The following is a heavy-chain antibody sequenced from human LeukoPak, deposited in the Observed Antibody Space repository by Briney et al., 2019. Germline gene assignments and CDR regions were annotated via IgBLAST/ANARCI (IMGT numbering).Heavy chain of an antibody. CDR3: AKCGSSGWYYFDY. CDR1: GFTFSSYA. J-gene: IGHJ4*02. Sequence: GGSLRLSCAASGFTFSSYAMHWVRQAPGKGLEWVAFIRYDGSNKYYADSVKGRFTISRDNSKNTLYLQMNSLRAEDTAVYYCAKCGSSGWYYFDYWGQGTLVTVSS. CDR2: IRYDGSNK. V-gene: IGHV3-30-3*01. D-gene: IGHD6-19*01.